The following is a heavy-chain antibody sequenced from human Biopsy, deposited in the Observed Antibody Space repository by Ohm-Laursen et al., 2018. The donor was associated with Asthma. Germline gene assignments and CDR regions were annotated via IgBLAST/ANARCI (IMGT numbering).Heavy chain of an antibody. D-gene: IGHD5-24*01. J-gene: IGHJ4*02. CDR1: GGSISSGGYS. CDR3: ARVKDGYNFDY. Sequence: TLSLTCAVSGGSISSGGYSWSWIRQPPGKGLEWIGYIYHSGSTYYNPSLKSQFTISVDRSKNQFSLQLSSVTAADTAVYYCARVKDGYNFDYWGQGTLVTVSS. CDR2: IYHSGST. V-gene: IGHV4-30-2*01.